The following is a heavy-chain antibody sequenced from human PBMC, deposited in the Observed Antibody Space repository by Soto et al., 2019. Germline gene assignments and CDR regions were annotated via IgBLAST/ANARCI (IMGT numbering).Heavy chain of an antibody. Sequence: GGSLRLSCAASGFTFSSYAMHWVRQAPGKGLEYVSAISSNGGSTYYANSVKGRFTISRDNSKNTLYLQMGSLRAEDMAVYYCARAGIAVAAHFDYWGQGTLVTVSS. V-gene: IGHV3-64*01. CDR3: ARAGIAVAAHFDY. D-gene: IGHD6-19*01. CDR1: GFTFSSYA. CDR2: ISSNGGST. J-gene: IGHJ4*02.